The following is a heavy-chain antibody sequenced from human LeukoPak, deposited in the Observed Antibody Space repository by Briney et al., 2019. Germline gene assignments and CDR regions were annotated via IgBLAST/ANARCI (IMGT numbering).Heavy chain of an antibody. CDR3: ARDRLTYYFDY. CDR2: IYYSGST. CDR1: GGSISSYY. V-gene: IGHV4-59*01. J-gene: IGHJ4*02. D-gene: IGHD3-16*01. Sequence: SETLSFTCTVSGGSISSYYWSWIRQPPGKGLEWIGYIYYSGSTNYNPSLKSRVTISVDTSKNQFSLKLSSVTAADTAVYYCARDRLTYYFDYWGQGTLVTVSS.